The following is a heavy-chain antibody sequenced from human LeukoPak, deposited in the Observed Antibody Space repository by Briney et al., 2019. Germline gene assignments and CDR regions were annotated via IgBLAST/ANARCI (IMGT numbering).Heavy chain of an antibody. CDR2: IIPIFGTA. D-gene: IGHD5-12*01. CDR1: GGTFSSYA. J-gene: IGHJ6*03. V-gene: IGHV1-69*05. CDR3: ASSGPWATPYYYYYMDV. Sequence: GASVKVSCKASGGTFSSYAISWVRQAPGQGLEWMGGIIPIFGTANYAQKFQGRVTITTDESTSTAYMELNSLRSEDTAVYYCASSGPWATPYYYYYMDVWGKGTTVTVSS.